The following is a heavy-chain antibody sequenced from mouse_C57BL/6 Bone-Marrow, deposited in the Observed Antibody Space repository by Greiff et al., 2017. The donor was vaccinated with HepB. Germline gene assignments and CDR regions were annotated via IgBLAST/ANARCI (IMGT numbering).Heavy chain of an antibody. CDR2: SRNKANDYTT. Sequence: EVKLMESGGGLVQSGRSLRLSCATSGFTFSDFYMEWVRQAPGKGLEWIAASRNKANDYTTEYSASVKGRFIVSRDTSQSILYLQMNALRAEDTAIYYCARDASGGYDDGVGGYFDVWGTGTTVTVSS. J-gene: IGHJ1*03. CDR1: GFTFSDFY. CDR3: ARDASGGYDDGVGGYFDV. D-gene: IGHD2-4*01. V-gene: IGHV7-1*01.